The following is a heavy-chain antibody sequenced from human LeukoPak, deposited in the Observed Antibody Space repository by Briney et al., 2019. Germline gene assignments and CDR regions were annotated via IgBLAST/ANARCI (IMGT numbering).Heavy chain of an antibody. V-gene: IGHV5-51*01. CDR1: GYSFTSYW. D-gene: IGHD6-6*01. Sequence: GESLKISCKGSGYSFTSYWIGWVRQMPGKGLEWMGIIYPGDSDTRYSPSFQGQVTSSADKSISTAYLQWSSLKASDTAMYYCARHGLGGQLATGGGDYWGQGTLVTVSS. CDR3: ARHGLGGQLATGGGDY. CDR2: IYPGDSDT. J-gene: IGHJ4*02.